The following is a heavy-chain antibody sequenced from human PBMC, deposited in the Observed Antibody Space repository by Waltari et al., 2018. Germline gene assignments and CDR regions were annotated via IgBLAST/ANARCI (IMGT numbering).Heavy chain of an antibody. CDR1: GFSVSGVY. V-gene: IGHV3-53*01. CDR2: IYSGGST. CDR3: ARPVGNET. Sequence: EVQMVESGGGWVQLGGSLRLSCAASGFSVSGVYMTWVRQAPGKGLQWVSIIYSGGSTYYADSVKGRFTISRDNSKNTVFLQMNSLRVDDTAVYYCARPVGNETWGQGTLVTVSS. D-gene: IGHD1-26*01. J-gene: IGHJ5*02.